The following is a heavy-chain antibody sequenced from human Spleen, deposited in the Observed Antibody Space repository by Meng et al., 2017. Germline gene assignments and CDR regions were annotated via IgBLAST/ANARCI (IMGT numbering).Heavy chain of an antibody. CDR2: IYYSGST. CDR1: GGSISSGGYY. J-gene: IGHJ5*02. V-gene: IGHV4-31*03. Sequence: LRLSCTVSGGSISSGGYYWSWIRQHPGKGLEWIGYIYYSGSTYYNPSLKSRVTISVDTSKNQFSLKLSSVTAADTAVYYCARVGYCSSTSCYLGWFDPWGQGTLVTVSS. CDR3: ARVGYCSSTSCYLGWFDP. D-gene: IGHD2-2*01.